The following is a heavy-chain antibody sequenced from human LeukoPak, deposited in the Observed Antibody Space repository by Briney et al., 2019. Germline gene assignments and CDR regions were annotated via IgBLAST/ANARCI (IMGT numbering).Heavy chain of an antibody. CDR1: GGSISSSLYY. CDR3: ARVTGYMIEDYFDY. CDR2: IYSRGST. D-gene: IGHD3-22*01. V-gene: IGHV4-39*07. J-gene: IGHJ4*02. Sequence: SETLSLTCTVSGGSISSSLYYWGWIRQPPGKGLQWIGSIYSRGSTYYNPSLKSRVTISVDTSKNQFSLKLSSVTAADTAVYYCARVTGYMIEDYFDYWGQGTLVTVSS.